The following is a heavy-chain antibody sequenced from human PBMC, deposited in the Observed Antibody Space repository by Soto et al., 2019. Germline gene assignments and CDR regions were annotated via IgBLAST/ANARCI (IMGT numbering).Heavy chain of an antibody. CDR3: ARGGPVIIPAATNWFDP. CDR2: IIPIFATP. D-gene: IGHD2-2*01. J-gene: IGHJ5*02. CDR1: GGFNSYS. V-gene: IGHV1-69*06. Sequence: QVQLVQSGPEVKKPGSSVKVSCKGSGGFNSYSISWVRQAPGQGPEWMGGIIPIFATPTYAQKFQGRVTITADKSTSTAYMELSRPTSEDTAVYYCARGGPVIIPAATNWFDPWGQGTLVSVSS.